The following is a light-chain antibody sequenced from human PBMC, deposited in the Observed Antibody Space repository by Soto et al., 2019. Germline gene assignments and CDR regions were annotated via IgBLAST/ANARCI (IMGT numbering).Light chain of an antibody. V-gene: IGKV3-15*01. CDR1: QGVSNP. CDR3: QQYDNWPPWT. CDR2: GAS. Sequence: EVVMTQSPATLSLSPGERATLSCRASQGVSNPLAWYQQKPGQAPRLLIYGASTRATGIPARFSGSGSGTEFTLTISSLQSEDFAVYYCQQYDNWPPWTFGQGTKVEIK. J-gene: IGKJ1*01.